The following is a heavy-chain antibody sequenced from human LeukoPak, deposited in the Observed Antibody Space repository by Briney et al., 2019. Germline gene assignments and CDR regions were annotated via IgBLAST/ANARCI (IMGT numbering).Heavy chain of an antibody. V-gene: IGHV1-8*01. J-gene: IGHJ5*02. CDR1: GYTFTNFD. Sequence: AASVKVSCKASGYTFTNFDINWVRQAPGQGLEWVGWMNPNSGSTGYAQKFQGRVTMTRNTSIGTAYMELSSLRSDDTAVYYCARAILGMIIRAFDPWGQGTLVTVSS. D-gene: IGHD3-3*01. CDR2: MNPNSGST. CDR3: ARAILGMIIRAFDP.